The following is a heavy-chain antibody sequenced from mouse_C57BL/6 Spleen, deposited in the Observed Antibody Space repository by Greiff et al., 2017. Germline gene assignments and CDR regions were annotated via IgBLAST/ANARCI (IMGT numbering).Heavy chain of an antibody. CDR3: ASIEVFGY. J-gene: IGHJ2*01. CDR2: INPSSGYT. CDR1: GYTFTSYW. Sequence: VQLQQSGAELAKPGASVKLSCKASGYTFTSYWMHWVKQRPGQGLEWIGYINPSSGYTKYKQKFKDKATLTADKSSSTAYMQLLSLTDEDSAVYSCASIEVFGYWGQGTTLTVSS. V-gene: IGHV1-7*01.